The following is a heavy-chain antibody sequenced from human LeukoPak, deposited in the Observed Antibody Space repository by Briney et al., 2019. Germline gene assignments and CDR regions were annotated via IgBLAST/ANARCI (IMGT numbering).Heavy chain of an antibody. V-gene: IGHV3-48*03. CDR3: ARAAYSSTWYSRYFDL. CDR1: GFTFSSYD. CDR2: ISSSGSTI. J-gene: IGHJ2*01. Sequence: PGGSLRLSCAASGFTFSSYDMNWVRQAPGKGLEWVSYISSSGSTIYYADSVKGRFTISRDNGKNSLYLQMNSLRAEDTAVYYCARAAYSSTWYSRYFDLWGRGTLVTVSS. D-gene: IGHD6-13*01.